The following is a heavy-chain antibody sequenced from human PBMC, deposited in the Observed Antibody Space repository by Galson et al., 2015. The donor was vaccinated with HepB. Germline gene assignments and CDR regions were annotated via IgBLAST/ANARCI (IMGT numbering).Heavy chain of an antibody. Sequence: SVKVSCKASGGTFSSYAISWVRQAPGQGLEWMGGIIPIFGTANYAQKFQGRVTITADESTSTAYLQWSSLKASDTAMYYCAIYYYDSSGLDYWGQGTLVTVSS. CDR1: GGTFSSYA. V-gene: IGHV1-69*13. CDR3: AIYYYDSSGLDY. D-gene: IGHD3-22*01. J-gene: IGHJ4*02. CDR2: IIPIFGTA.